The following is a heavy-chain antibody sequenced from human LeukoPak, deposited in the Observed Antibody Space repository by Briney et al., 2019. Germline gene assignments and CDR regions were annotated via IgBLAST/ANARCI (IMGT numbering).Heavy chain of an antibody. D-gene: IGHD2-15*01. CDR3: ARDFPCSGGSCYSSYFDY. J-gene: IGHJ4*02. CDR2: IYSGGST. V-gene: IGHV3-66*01. CDR1: GFTVSSNY. Sequence: GGSLRLSCAASGFTVSSNYMSWVRQAPGKGLEWVSVIYSGGSTYYADSVKGRFTISRDNSKNTLYLQMNSLRAEDTAVYYCARDFPCSGGSCYSSYFDYWGQGTLVTVSS.